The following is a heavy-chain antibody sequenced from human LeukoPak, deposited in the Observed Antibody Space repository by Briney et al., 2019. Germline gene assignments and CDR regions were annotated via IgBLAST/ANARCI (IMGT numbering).Heavy chain of an antibody. V-gene: IGHV3-30-3*01. CDR1: GFTFSSYA. CDR3: ARVNNPLHNYDSIGSLDY. J-gene: IGHJ4*02. D-gene: IGHD3-22*01. Sequence: GRSLRLSCAASGFTFSSYAMHWVRQAPGKGLEWVAVISYDGSNKYYADSVKGRFTISRDNSKNTLYLQMNSLRAEDTAVYYCARVNNPLHNYDSIGSLDYWGQGTLVTVSS. CDR2: ISYDGSNK.